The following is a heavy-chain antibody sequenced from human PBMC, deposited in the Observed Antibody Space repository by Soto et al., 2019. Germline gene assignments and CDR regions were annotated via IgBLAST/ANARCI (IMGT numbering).Heavy chain of an antibody. J-gene: IGHJ6*02. CDR1: GYRFTTYW. CDR2: IYPGDSDT. D-gene: IGHD1-1*01. Sequence: PGESLKISCQGSGYRFTTYWIAWVRQMPGKGLEWMGIIYPGDSDTRYSPSFQGQVTISADKSSSTAYLQWSSLKASDSAIYYCARQEQFAPYYYAMDVWGQGTTVTVSS. CDR3: ARQEQFAPYYYAMDV. V-gene: IGHV5-51*01.